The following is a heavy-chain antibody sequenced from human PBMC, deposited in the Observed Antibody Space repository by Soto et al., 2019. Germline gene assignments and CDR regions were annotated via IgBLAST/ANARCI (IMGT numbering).Heavy chain of an antibody. CDR1: GGSFSGYY. Sequence: SETLSLTYAVYGGSFSGYYWSWIRQPPGKGLEWIGEINHSGSTNYNPSLKSRVTISVDTSKNQFSLKLSSVTAADTAVYYCASRGIALQSYYYDSSGYYPETYWGQGTLVTVSS. CDR2: INHSGST. CDR3: ASRGIALQSYYYDSSGYYPETY. V-gene: IGHV4-34*01. J-gene: IGHJ4*02. D-gene: IGHD3-22*01.